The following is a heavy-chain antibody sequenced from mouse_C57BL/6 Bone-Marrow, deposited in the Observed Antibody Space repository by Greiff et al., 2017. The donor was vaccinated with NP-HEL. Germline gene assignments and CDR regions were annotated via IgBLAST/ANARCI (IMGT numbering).Heavy chain of an antibody. D-gene: IGHD6-2*01. CDR3: ARERSLYRYYFDY. Sequence: EVQLQESVGGLVKPGGSLKLSCAASGFTFSSYAMSWVRQTPEKRLEWVATISDGGSYTYYPDNVKGRFTISRDTAKNNLYLQMSHLKSEDTAMYYCARERSLYRYYFDYWGQGTTLTVSS. CDR2: ISDGGSYT. CDR1: GFTFSSYA. V-gene: IGHV5-4*01. J-gene: IGHJ2*01.